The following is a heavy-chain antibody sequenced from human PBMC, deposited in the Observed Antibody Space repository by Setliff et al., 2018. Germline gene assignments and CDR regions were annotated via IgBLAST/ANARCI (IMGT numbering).Heavy chain of an antibody. J-gene: IGHJ6*03. D-gene: IGHD3-3*01. Sequence: LSLTCNVSGGSISSRTYYWSWIRQPAGKGLEWIGHIYTSWSTNYNPSLKSRVTMSVDTTKNQFSLKLTSVTAADTAVYYCARVSGFLYVDVWGKGTTVTVSS. V-gene: IGHV4-61*09. CDR1: GGSISSRTYY. CDR3: ARVSGFLYVDV. CDR2: IYTSWST.